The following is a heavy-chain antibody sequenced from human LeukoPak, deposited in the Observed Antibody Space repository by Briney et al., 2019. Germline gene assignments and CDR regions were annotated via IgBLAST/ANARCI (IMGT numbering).Heavy chain of an antibody. Sequence: ASVKVSCKASGYTFTSYGISWVRQAPGQGLEWMGWISAYNGNTNYAQKLQGRVTMTTDTSTSTAYMELRSLRSDDTAVYYCARDNDSSGYPLFYYYYGMDVWGQGTTVTVSS. CDR1: GYTFTSYG. CDR2: ISAYNGNT. J-gene: IGHJ6*02. D-gene: IGHD3-22*01. V-gene: IGHV1-18*01. CDR3: ARDNDSSGYPLFYYYYGMDV.